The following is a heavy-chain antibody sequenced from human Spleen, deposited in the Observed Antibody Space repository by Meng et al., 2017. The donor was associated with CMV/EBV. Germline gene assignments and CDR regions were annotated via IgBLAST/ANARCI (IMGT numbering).Heavy chain of an antibody. V-gene: IGHV1-2*02. CDR3: ARGSRVTMIVVAPSG. D-gene: IGHD3-22*01. CDR1: GYNFTGYY. Sequence: ASVKVSCKASGYNFTGYYIHWVRQAPGQGLEWMGWINPNSGGTNYAQKFQGRITMTGDTSITTAYMELSRLRSDDMAVYYCARGSRVTMIVVAPSGWGQGTLVTVSS. CDR2: INPNSGGT. J-gene: IGHJ4*02.